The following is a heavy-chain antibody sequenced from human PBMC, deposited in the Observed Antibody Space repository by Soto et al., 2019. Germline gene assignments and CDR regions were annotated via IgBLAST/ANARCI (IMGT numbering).Heavy chain of an antibody. V-gene: IGHV3-74*01. CDR1: GFTFSNYW. J-gene: IGHJ4*02. CDR2: INIDGGTT. Sequence: EVQLVESGGALVQPGGSLRLSCAVSGFTFSNYWMHWVRQAPGKGLVWVSRINIDGGTTSYADSVKGRFTISRDNAKNTLYLQISSLRAEDTAVYYCARGSNTYPSYWGWGSLVTLSS. CDR3: ARGSNTYPSY. D-gene: IGHD2-21*01.